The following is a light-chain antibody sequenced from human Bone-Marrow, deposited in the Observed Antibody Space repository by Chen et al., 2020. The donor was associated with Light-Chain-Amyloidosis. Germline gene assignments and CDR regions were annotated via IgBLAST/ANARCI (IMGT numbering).Light chain of an antibody. CDR1: SGSVSPSYY. CDR2: STN. V-gene: IGLV8-61*01. CDR3: VLYMGSGISV. Sequence: QTVVTQEPSFSVSPGGTVTLTCVLSSGSVSPSYYPSWYQQTPGQAPRTLIYSTNTRSSGVPDRFSGSILGNKAALTITGAQADDESDYYCVLYMGSGISVFGGGTKLTVL. J-gene: IGLJ3*02.